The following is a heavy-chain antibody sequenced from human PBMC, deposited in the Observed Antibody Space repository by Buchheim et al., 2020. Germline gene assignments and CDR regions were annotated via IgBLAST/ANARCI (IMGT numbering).Heavy chain of an antibody. CDR1: GFTFINFW. CDR2: IKEDGREK. J-gene: IGHJ4*02. D-gene: IGHD2-8*02. Sequence: EVQLVESGGGLVQPGGSLRLSCAASGFTFINFWMSWVRKAPGKGPEWVANIKEDGREKYYPDSVRGRFTISRENTKNSLYLQMNSLRAEDTAVYYCARELVVASAEYFDYWGLGTL. CDR3: ARELVVASAEYFDY. V-gene: IGHV3-7*01.